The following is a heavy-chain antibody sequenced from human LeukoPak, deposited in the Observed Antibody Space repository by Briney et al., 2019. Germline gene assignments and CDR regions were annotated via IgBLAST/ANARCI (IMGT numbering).Heavy chain of an antibody. CDR1: GGSISSGSYY. CDR3: ARLWSGYSYGTIDY. CDR2: IYTSGST. Sequence: NPSQTLSLTCTVSGGSISSGSYYWSWIRQPAGKGLEWIGRIYTSGSTNYNPSLKSRVTISVDTSKNQFSLKLSSVTAADTAVYYCARLWSGYSYGTIDYWGQGTLVTVSS. V-gene: IGHV4-61*02. D-gene: IGHD5-18*01. J-gene: IGHJ4*02.